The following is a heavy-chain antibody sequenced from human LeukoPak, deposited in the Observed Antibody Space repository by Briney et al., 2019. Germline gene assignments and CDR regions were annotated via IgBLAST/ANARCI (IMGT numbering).Heavy chain of an antibody. D-gene: IGHD1-7*01. CDR2: IKQDGSEK. CDR3: ARAGNWNYPNY. J-gene: IGHJ4*02. V-gene: IGHV3-7*01. CDR1: GFTFSSYW. Sequence: GGSLRLSCEASGFTFSSYWMSRVRQAPGKGLEWVANIKQDGSEKYYVDSVKGRFTISRDNAKNSLYLQMNSLRAEDTAVYYCARAGNWNYPNYWGQGTLVTVSS.